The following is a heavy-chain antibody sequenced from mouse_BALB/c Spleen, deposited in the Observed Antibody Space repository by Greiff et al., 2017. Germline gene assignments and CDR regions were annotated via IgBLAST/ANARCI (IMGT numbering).Heavy chain of an antibody. CDR3: ARLGNDGYYSFAY. CDR2: ILPGSGST. Sequence: QVQLKQSGAELMKPGASVKISCKATGYTFSSYWIEWVKQRPGHGLEWIGEILPGSGSTNYNEKFKGKATFTADTSSNTAYMQLSSLTSEDSAVYYCARLGNDGYYSFAYWGQGTLVTVSA. J-gene: IGHJ3*01. V-gene: IGHV1-9*01. CDR1: GYTFSSYW. D-gene: IGHD2-3*01.